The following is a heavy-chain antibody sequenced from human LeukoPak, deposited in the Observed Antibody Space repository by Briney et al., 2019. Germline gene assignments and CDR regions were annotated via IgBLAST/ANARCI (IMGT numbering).Heavy chain of an antibody. CDR2: ITGSGGDA. D-gene: IGHD2-15*01. J-gene: IGHJ4*02. Sequence: PGGSLRLSCAASGFTFSNYAMNWVRQAPGKGLEWVSSITGSGGDAYYADSVKGRFTISRDNSKNTLDLQMNSLRADDTAVYYCAKGLIGCSGSSCYYIFDFWGQGALITVSS. CDR3: AKGLIGCSGSSCYYIFDF. V-gene: IGHV3-23*01. CDR1: GFTFSNYA.